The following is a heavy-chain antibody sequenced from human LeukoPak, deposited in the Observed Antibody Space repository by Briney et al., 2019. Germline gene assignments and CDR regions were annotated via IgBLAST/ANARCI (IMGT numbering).Heavy chain of an antibody. CDR2: IYYTGST. J-gene: IGHJ3*02. D-gene: IGHD3-22*01. V-gene: IGHV4-59*01. CDR1: GGSISSYY. Sequence: SETLSLTCTVSGGSISSYYWSWIRQPPGKGLEWIGYIYYTGSTNYNPSLKSRVTISVDTSKNQLSLKLSSVTAADTAVYYCARDKPYDSSGYSWAPDIWGQGTMVTVSS. CDR3: ARDKPYDSSGYSWAPDI.